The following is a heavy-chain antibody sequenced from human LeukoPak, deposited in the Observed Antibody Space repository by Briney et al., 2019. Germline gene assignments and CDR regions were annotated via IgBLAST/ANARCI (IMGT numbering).Heavy chain of an antibody. CDR1: GGSISNYY. CDR2: IYYSGST. D-gene: IGHD2-15*01. CDR3: ARGGQGSFDY. J-gene: IGHJ4*02. V-gene: IGHV4-59*08. Sequence: TETLSLTCTVSGGSISNYYWSWIRQPPGKRLEWIGYIYYSGSTNYNPSLKSRVTISVDTSKNQYSLKLSSVTAADTAVYYCARGGQGSFDYWGQGTLVTVSS.